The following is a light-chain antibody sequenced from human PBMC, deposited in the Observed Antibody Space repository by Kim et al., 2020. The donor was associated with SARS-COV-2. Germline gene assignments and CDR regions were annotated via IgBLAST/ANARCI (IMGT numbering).Light chain of an antibody. CDR2: AAS. CDR3: QKNESAPWT. Sequence: DIQMTQSPSSLSASVGARITITCRASQGINNYLAWYQQKPGKPPKLLIYAASALQSGVPSRFSGSGSGTDFTLTVTSLQPEDVATYYCQKNESAPWTFCLGTKVDIK. J-gene: IGKJ1*01. V-gene: IGKV1-27*01. CDR1: QGINNY.